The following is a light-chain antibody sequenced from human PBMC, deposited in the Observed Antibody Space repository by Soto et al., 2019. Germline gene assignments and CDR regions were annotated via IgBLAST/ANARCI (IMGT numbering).Light chain of an antibody. CDR1: QSVSSNY. CDR2: GAT. Sequence: EIVLTQSPGTLSLSPGERATLSCRASQSVSSNYLAWYQQKPGQAPRLLIYGATNRATGIPDRFSGSVSGTDFTLTISSLQPEDFATYYCQQSYSTVFTFGPGTKVDIK. CDR3: QQSYSTVFT. V-gene: IGKV3-20*01. J-gene: IGKJ3*01.